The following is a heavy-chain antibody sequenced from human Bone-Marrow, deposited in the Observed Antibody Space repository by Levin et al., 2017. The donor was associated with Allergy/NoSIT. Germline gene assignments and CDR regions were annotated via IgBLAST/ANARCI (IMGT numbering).Heavy chain of an antibody. Sequence: SVKVSCKASGGSFSSYPINWVRQAPGQGLEWMGRIIPMPGITNYTQNFQERVTITADRSTSTAYMELSSLRSDDTAVYYCARAFYYDSSGNSRSAFDLWGQGTRVTVSS. V-gene: IGHV1-69*04. CDR1: GGSFSSYP. D-gene: IGHD3-22*01. J-gene: IGHJ3*01. CDR3: ARAFYYDSSGNSRSAFDL. CDR2: IIPMPGIT.